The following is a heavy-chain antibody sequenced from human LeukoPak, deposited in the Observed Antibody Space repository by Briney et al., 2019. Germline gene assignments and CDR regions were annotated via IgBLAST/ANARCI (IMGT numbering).Heavy chain of an antibody. V-gene: IGHV1-69*13. D-gene: IGHD2-15*01. CDR1: GGTFSSYA. Sequence: ASVKVSCKASGGTFSSYAISWVRQAPGQGLEWMGGIIPIFGTVNYAQKFQGRVTITADESTSTAYMELSSLRSEDAAVYYCARVVVVVAATLKYGNGMDVWGQGTTVTVSS. J-gene: IGHJ6*02. CDR2: IIPIFGTV. CDR3: ARVVVVVAATLKYGNGMDV.